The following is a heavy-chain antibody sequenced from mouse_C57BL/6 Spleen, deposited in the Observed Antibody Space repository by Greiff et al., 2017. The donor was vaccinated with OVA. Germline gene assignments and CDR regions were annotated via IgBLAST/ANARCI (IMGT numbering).Heavy chain of an antibody. D-gene: IGHD1-1*01. CDR3: ARRQKNYGSSHYYAMDY. V-gene: IGHV1-82*01. Sequence: VQLQESGPELVKPGASVKISCKASGYAFSSSWMNWVKQRPGKGLEWIGRIYPGDGDTNYNGKFKGKATLTADKSSSTAYMQLSSLTSEDSAVYFCARRQKNYGSSHYYAMDYWGQATSVTVSS. J-gene: IGHJ4*01. CDR2: IYPGDGDT. CDR1: GYAFSSSW.